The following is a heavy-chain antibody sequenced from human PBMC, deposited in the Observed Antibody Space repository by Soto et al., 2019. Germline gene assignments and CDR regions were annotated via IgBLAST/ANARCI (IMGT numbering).Heavy chain of an antibody. CDR2: IYHSGST. D-gene: IGHD2-15*01. J-gene: IGHJ4*02. Sequence: QVQLQESGPGLVKPSGTLSLTCAVSGGSISSSNWWSWVRQPPGKGLEWIGEIYHSGSTNYNPSLNSRVTISVDKSKNQFSLKLSSVTAADTAVYYCARVRHCSGGSCYPRYFDYWGQGTLVTVSS. CDR3: ARVRHCSGGSCYPRYFDY. V-gene: IGHV4-4*02. CDR1: GGSISSSNW.